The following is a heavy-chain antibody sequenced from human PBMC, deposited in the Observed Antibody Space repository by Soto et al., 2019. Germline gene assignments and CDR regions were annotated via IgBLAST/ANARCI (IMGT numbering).Heavy chain of an antibody. V-gene: IGHV1-69*06. CDR1: GGTFGDYT. CDR3: ARGSFSSSWYWAY. CDR2: LIPLFNSA. J-gene: IGHJ4*02. D-gene: IGHD6-13*01. Sequence: ASVKVSCKTSGGTFGDYTISWVRQTPGQGLEWMGDLIPLFNSAKYAPEFQGRLTITGDTSTSTAYMDLRNLKSGDTAVYYCARGSFSSSWYWAYWGQGTQVTVSS.